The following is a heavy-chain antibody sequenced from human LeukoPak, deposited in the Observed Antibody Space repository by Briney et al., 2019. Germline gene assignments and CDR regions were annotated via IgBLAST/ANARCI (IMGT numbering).Heavy chain of an antibody. CDR3: TTWVGARFDF. Sequence: PGESLRLSCAASGFTFSNYAMSWVRQAPGKGLEWVSTIDGPTYRTHYADSVMGRFTISRDNSKNTLYLQMNSLRVEDTAVYFCTTWVGARFDFWGQGTLVTVSS. J-gene: IGHJ4*02. CDR1: GFTFSNYA. D-gene: IGHD1-26*01. CDR2: IDGPTYRT. V-gene: IGHV3-23*01.